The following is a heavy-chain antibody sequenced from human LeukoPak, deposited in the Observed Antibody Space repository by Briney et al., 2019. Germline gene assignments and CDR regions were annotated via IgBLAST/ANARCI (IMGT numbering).Heavy chain of an antibody. D-gene: IGHD3-22*01. Sequence: PGASVKVSCKASGYTFTGYYMHWVRQAPGQGLEWMGWINPASGATYYAQKFQDRVTMTRDTSITTGYMELSRLISDDTAMYYCASYYDSSGYRPSRFDYWGQGTLVTVSS. CDR3: ASYYDSSGYRPSRFDY. CDR1: GYTFTGYY. V-gene: IGHV1-2*02. J-gene: IGHJ4*02. CDR2: INPASGAT.